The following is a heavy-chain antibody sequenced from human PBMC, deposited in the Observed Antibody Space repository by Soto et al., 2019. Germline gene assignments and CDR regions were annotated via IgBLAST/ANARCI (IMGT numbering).Heavy chain of an antibody. CDR2: ISYDGSNK. CDR3: ARVLGAAGNDYYYYGMDV. D-gene: IGHD6-13*01. V-gene: IGHV3-30-3*01. Sequence: QVQLVESGGGVVQPGRSLRLSCAASGFTFSTYVMHWVRQAPGKGLEWVAIISYDGSNKYYADSVKGRFTISRDNSKNTRYVQMNSLRAEDTAVYYCARVLGAAGNDYYYYGMDVWGQGTTVTVSS. J-gene: IGHJ6*02. CDR1: GFTFSTYV.